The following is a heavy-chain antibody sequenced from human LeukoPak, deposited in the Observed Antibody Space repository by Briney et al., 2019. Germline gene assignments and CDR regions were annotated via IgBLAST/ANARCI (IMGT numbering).Heavy chain of an antibody. Sequence: SETLSLTCTVSGGSISNYYWSWIRQPPGKELEWIGYIYYSGSTNYNPSLKSRVTISVDTSKNQFSLKLSSVTAADTAVYYCARGGDGYNFQHYMDVWGKGTTVTVSS. D-gene: IGHD5-24*01. CDR3: ARGGDGYNFQHYMDV. J-gene: IGHJ6*03. CDR1: GGSISNYY. V-gene: IGHV4-59*01. CDR2: IYYSGST.